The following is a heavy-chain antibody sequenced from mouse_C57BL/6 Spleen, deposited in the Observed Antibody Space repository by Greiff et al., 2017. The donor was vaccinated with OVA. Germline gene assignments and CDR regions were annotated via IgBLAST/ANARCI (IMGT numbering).Heavy chain of an antibody. J-gene: IGHJ1*03. V-gene: IGHV1-66*01. CDR3: ARRDYGSSYGYFDV. Sequence: VQLQQSGPELVKPGASVKISCKASGYSFTSYYIHWVKQRPGQGLEWIGWIYPGSGNTKYNEKFKGKATLTEDTSSSPAYMQLSSLTSEDSAVYYCARRDYGSSYGYFDVWGTGTTVTVSS. CDR2: IYPGSGNT. D-gene: IGHD1-1*01. CDR1: GYSFTSYY.